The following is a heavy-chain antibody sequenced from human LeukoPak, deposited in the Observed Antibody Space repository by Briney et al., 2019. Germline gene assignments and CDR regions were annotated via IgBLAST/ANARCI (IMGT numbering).Heavy chain of an antibody. CDR1: GGTISSSNW. Sequence: SGTLSLTCAVSGGTISSSNWWSWVRQPPGKGLEWIGEIYHSGSTNYNPSLKSRVTISVDKSKNQFSLKLSSVTAADTAVYYCARRRGYSSGWYDDYWGQGTLVTVSS. D-gene: IGHD6-19*01. CDR2: IYHSGST. CDR3: ARRRGYSSGWYDDY. J-gene: IGHJ4*02. V-gene: IGHV4-4*02.